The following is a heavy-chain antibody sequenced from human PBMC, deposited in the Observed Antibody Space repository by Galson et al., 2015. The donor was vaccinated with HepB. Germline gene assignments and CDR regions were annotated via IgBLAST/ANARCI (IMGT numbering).Heavy chain of an antibody. CDR2: ISSSSSYT. V-gene: IGHV3-11*06. Sequence: SLRLSCAASGFTFSDYYMSWIRQAPGKGLEWVSYISSSSSYTNYADSVKGRFTISRDNAKNSLYLQMNSLRAEDTAVYYCARGGSTHSDWFDPWGQGTLVTVSS. CDR3: ARGGSTHSDWFDP. CDR1: GFTFSDYY. J-gene: IGHJ5*02. D-gene: IGHD5-12*01.